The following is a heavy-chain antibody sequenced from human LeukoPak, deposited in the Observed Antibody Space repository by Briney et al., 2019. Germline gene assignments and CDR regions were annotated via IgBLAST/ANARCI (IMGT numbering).Heavy chain of an antibody. J-gene: IGHJ6*02. CDR3: ARTMVRGVSISGMDV. CDR1: GGSISSGGYS. CDR2: IYHSGST. V-gene: IGHV4-30-2*01. Sequence: PSQTLSLTCAVSGGSISSGGYSWSWIQQPPGKGLEWIGYIYHSGSTYYNPSLKNRVTISVDRSKNQFSLKLSSVTAADTAVYYCARTMVRGVSISGMDVWGQGTTVTVSS. D-gene: IGHD3-10*01.